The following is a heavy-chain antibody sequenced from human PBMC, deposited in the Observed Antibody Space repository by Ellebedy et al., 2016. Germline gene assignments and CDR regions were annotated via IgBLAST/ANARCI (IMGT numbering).Heavy chain of an antibody. CDR3: AGGRINVIVRGYGMDV. CDR2: ISYDGINK. Sequence: GGSLRLSCAASGFTFSTYAMQWVRRAPGKGLEWVAIISYDGINKYYGDSVKGRFTISRDNSKNTLDLQMNSLRAEDTAVYYCAGGRINVIVRGYGMDVWGQGTTVTVSS. CDR1: GFTFSTYA. J-gene: IGHJ6*02. V-gene: IGHV3-30*04. D-gene: IGHD3-22*01.